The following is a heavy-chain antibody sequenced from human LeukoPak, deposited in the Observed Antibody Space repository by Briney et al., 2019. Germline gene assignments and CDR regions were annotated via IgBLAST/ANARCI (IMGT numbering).Heavy chain of an antibody. V-gene: IGHV3-21*01. D-gene: IGHD1-26*01. CDR3: ASGSPAGDY. J-gene: IGHJ4*02. Sequence: GGSLRLSCAASGFSFSSYSMNWVRQAPGKGLEWVSSISSSKSYIYYADSVKGRFTISRDNAKNSLYLEMTSLRAEDTAVYYCASGSPAGDYWGQGTLVTVSS. CDR1: GFSFSSYS. CDR2: ISSSKSYI.